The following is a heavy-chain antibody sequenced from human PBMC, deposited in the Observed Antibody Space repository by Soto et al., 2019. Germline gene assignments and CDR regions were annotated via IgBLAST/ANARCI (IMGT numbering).Heavy chain of an antibody. D-gene: IGHD2-2*01. J-gene: IGHJ3*02. CDR2: IHHTATV. CDR3: ARSPCSAISCYAGRAFDI. V-gene: IGHV4-4*02. CDR1: GDSISSSAW. Sequence: QVQLQESGPGLVKPSGTLSLACTVSGDSISSSAWWAWVRQTPGKGLEWIGEIHHTATVNYNPALKSRVTISVDKAKNQFSLKLTSVPAADTAVYYCARSPCSAISCYAGRAFDIWGQVTMVTVSS.